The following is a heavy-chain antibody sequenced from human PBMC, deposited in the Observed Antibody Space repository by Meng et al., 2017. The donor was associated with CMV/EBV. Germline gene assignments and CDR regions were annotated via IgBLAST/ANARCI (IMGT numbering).Heavy chain of an antibody. D-gene: IGHD6-25*01. CDR3: ARAGATAFFGYYYYYMDV. CDR2: IYTSGST. V-gene: IGHV4-61*02. J-gene: IGHJ6*03. Sequence: QLLRSGPGLVIPTQPLSLPCTCSRGSISSGSYYWSRIRQPAGKGLEWIGRIYTSGSTNYNPSLKSRVTISVDTSKNQFSLKLSSVTAADTAVYYCARAGATAFFGYYYYYMDVWGKGTTVTVSS. CDR1: RGSISSGSYY.